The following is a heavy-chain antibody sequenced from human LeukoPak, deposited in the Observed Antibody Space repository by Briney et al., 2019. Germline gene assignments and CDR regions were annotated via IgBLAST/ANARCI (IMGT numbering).Heavy chain of an antibody. CDR1: GFTFNSYG. V-gene: IGHV3-30*18. J-gene: IGHJ6*03. Sequence: PGGSLRLSCAASGFTFNSYGMHWVRQAPGKGLEWVAVISYDGSNKYYADSVKGRFTISRDNSKNTLYLQMNSLRAEDTAVYYCAKVTYSSSWYPNYSYYYMDVWGKGTTVTVSS. D-gene: IGHD6-13*01. CDR2: ISYDGSNK. CDR3: AKVTYSSSWYPNYSYYYMDV.